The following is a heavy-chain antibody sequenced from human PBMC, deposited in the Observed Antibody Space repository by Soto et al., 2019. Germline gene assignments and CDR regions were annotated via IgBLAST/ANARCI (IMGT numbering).Heavy chain of an antibody. CDR3: AKDRRSDSAGYNLDF. D-gene: IGHD5-12*01. J-gene: IGHJ4*02. CDR2: VYYSGST. V-gene: IGHV4-59*01. CDR1: GGSITNYY. Sequence: TSKTLSLTCTISGGSITNYYWSWIRQPPGKGLEWIGYVYYSGSTKYNPSLESRVTISADTSKNQFSLRVTSVTAADTAVYYCAKDRRSDSAGYNLDFWGKGIRVTVSS.